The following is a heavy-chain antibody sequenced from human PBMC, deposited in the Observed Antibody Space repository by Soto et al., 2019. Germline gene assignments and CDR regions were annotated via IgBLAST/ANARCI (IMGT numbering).Heavy chain of an antibody. J-gene: IGHJ4*02. CDR3: AIDDSARGVGEFDY. CDR2: IKSKTSGETT. D-gene: IGHD3-10*01. CDR1: GFTFSPAW. Sequence: EVQLVDSGGGLIKPGGSLRLSCAASGFTFSPAWLAWVRQAPGKGLEWVALIKSKTSGETTHYAAPVQGRFTISRDDAKNTVFLHMDSLKPEDTAMYYWAIDDSARGVGEFDYWGQGTLVTVSS. V-gene: IGHV3-15*01.